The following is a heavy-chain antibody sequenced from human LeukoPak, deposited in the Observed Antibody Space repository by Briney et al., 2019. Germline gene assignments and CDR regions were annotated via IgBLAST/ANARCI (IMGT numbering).Heavy chain of an antibody. D-gene: IGHD1-26*01. Sequence: GGSLRLSCAASGFTFSSYSMNWVRQAPGKGLEWVSYISSSSSTIYYADSVKGRFTISRDNAKNPLYLQMNSLRDEDTAVYYCAREWYSGGPSMYDYWGQGTLVTVSS. J-gene: IGHJ4*02. V-gene: IGHV3-48*02. CDR3: AREWYSGGPSMYDY. CDR2: ISSSSSTI. CDR1: GFTFSSYS.